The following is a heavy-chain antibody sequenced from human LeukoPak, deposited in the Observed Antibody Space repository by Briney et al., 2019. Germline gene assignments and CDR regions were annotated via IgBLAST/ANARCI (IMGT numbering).Heavy chain of an antibody. D-gene: IGHD2-2*01. J-gene: IGHJ4*02. Sequence: GGSLRLSCAASGFTFSSYEMNWVRQAPGKGLEWVPYISSSGSTIYYADSVKGRFTISRDNAKNSLYLQMNSLRAKDTAVYYWARGDVVRQQDYYFDYGGQGTLVTVSS. CDR2: ISSSGSTI. CDR3: ARGDVVRQQDYYFDY. CDR1: GFTFSSYE. V-gene: IGHV3-48*03.